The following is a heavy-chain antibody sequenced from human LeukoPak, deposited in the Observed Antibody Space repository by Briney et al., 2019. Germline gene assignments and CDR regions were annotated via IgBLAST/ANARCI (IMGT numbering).Heavy chain of an antibody. CDR1: GGTFSSYA. D-gene: IGHD4-17*01. V-gene: IGHV1-69*04. CDR3: ARGMTTVTTWWFDP. CDR2: IIPIFGIA. J-gene: IGHJ5*02. Sequence: ASVKVSCKASGGTFSSYATSWVRQAPGQGLEWMGRIIPIFGIANYAQKFQGRVTITADKSTSTAYMELSSLRSEDTAVYYCARGMTTVTTWWFDPWGQGTLVTVSS.